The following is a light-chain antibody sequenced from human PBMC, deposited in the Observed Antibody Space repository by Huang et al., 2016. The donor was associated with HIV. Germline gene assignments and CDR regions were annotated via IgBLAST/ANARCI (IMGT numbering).Light chain of an antibody. J-gene: IGKJ2*01. CDR2: DAS. V-gene: IGKV3-11*01. Sequence: DIVLTQSPATLSLSPGESATVSCRASQSISSLLAWYQQKPGQAPRLVIYDASSRATGIPARFSGSGSGTDFTITISSLEPEDFAVYYCQQRTNWRYTFGQGTKLEIK. CDR3: QQRTNWRYT. CDR1: QSISSL.